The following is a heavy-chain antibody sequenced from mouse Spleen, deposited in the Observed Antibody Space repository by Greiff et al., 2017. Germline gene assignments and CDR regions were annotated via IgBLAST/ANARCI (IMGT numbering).Heavy chain of an antibody. CDR2: IDPENGDT. J-gene: IGHJ3*01. CDR1: GFNIKDDY. Sequence: EVKLMESGAELVRPGASVKLSCTASGFNIKDDYMHWVKQRPEQGLEWIGWIDPENGDTEYASKFQGKATITADTSSNTAYLQLRSLTSEDTAVYYCTPYSNGGFAYWGQGTLVTVSA. V-gene: IGHV14-4*01. CDR3: TPYSNGGFAY. D-gene: IGHD2-5*01.